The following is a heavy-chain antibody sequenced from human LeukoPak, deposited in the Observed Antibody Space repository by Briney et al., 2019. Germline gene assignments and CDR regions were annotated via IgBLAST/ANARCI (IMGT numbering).Heavy chain of an antibody. J-gene: IGHJ4*02. CDR1: GFTFSSYA. V-gene: IGHV3-30-3*01. CDR3: APKGRWLQLQSYFDY. CDR2: ISYDGSNK. Sequence: GGSLRLSCAASGFTFSSYAMHWVRQAPGKGLEWVAVISYDGSNKYSADFVKGRFTISRDNSKNTLYLQMNTLRAEDTAVYYCAPKGRWLQLQSYFDYWGQGTLVTVSS. D-gene: IGHD5-24*01.